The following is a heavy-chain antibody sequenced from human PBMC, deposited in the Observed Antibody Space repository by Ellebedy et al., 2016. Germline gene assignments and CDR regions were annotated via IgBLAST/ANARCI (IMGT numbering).Heavy chain of an antibody. CDR3: AKERGENFDY. D-gene: IGHD3-10*01. Sequence: GESLKISCVGSGFTFSDHYMSWIRQAPGKGLEWISFSSGSGAITRYADSVKGRFSISRDNSKDTLYLQMNSLSAEDTALYYCAKERGENFDYWGQGTLVSVSS. J-gene: IGHJ4*02. V-gene: IGHV3-11*05. CDR1: GFTFSDHY. CDR2: SSGSGAIT.